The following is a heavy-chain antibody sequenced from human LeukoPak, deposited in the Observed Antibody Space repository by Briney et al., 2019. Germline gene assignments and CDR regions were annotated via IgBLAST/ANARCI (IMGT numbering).Heavy chain of an antibody. CDR2: ISGSGGST. Sequence: GGSLRLSCAASGFTFSSYAMSWVRQAPGEGLEWVSAISGSGGSTYYADSVKGRFTISRDNSKNTLYLQMNSLRAEDTAVYYCAKDLGYSSSEDAFDIWGQGTMVTVSS. V-gene: IGHV3-23*01. D-gene: IGHD6-6*01. J-gene: IGHJ3*02. CDR1: GFTFSSYA. CDR3: AKDLGYSSSEDAFDI.